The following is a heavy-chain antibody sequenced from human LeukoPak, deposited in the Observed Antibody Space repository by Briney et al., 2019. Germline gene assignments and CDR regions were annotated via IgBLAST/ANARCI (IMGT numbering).Heavy chain of an antibody. CDR1: GYTFTGYY. V-gene: IGHV1-2*02. Sequence: GASVKVSCKASGYTFTGYYMHWVRQAPGQGLEWMGWINPNSGGTNYAQKFQGRVTMTRDTSISTAYMELSRLRSDDTAVYYCARAYYDFWSGYSHSDYWGQGTLVTVSS. J-gene: IGHJ4*02. D-gene: IGHD3-3*01. CDR3: ARAYYDFWSGYSHSDY. CDR2: INPNSGGT.